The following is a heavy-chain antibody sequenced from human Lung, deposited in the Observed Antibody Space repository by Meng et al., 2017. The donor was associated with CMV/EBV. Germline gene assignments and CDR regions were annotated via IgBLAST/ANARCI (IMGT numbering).Heavy chain of an antibody. D-gene: IGHD3-10*01. CDR1: GDPITNHNW. J-gene: IGHJ1*01. V-gene: IGHV4-4*02. Sequence: QVTLRGSGPALVKPSEPLSLTCAVSGDPITNHNWWAWVRQPPGKGLEWIGEIPHRGSSAYNPSLKSRVSMSIDKSKNQFSLKLTSVTAADTAVYHCLRRSGGSVWGQGTLVTVSS. CDR2: IPHRGSS. CDR3: LRRSGGSV.